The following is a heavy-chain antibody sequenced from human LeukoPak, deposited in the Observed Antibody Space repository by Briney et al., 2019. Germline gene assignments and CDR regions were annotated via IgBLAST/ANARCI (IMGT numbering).Heavy chain of an antibody. J-gene: IGHJ4*02. CDR3: ARAFGPLTGDPMDY. Sequence: PGGSLRLSCAASGFTFSSYAMHWVRQAPGKGLEWVAVISYDGSNKYYADSVKGRFTISRDNSKNTLYLQMNSLRAEDTAVYYCARAFGPLTGDPMDYWGQGTLVTVSS. V-gene: IGHV3-30-3*01. CDR1: GFTFSSYA. D-gene: IGHD7-27*01. CDR2: ISYDGSNK.